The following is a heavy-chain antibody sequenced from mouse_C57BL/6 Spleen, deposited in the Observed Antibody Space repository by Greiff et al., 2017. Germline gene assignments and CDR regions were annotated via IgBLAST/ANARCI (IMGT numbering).Heavy chain of an antibody. J-gene: IGHJ2*01. CDR2: ISSGGSYT. V-gene: IGHV5-6*01. CDR1: GFTFSSYG. CDR3: ARQLCLDY. Sequence: EVKLQESGGDLVKPGGSLKLSCAASGFTFSSYGMSWVRQTPDKRLEWVATISSGGSYTYYPDSVKGRFTISRDNAKNTLYLQMSSLKAEDTAMYYCARQLCLDYWGQGTTLTVSS.